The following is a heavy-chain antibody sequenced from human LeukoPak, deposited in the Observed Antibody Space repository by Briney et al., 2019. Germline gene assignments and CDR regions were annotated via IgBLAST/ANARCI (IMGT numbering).Heavy chain of an antibody. CDR3: ARDSTYYYDSGSSGPHYFDN. CDR1: GFTFSNYA. D-gene: IGHD3-10*01. J-gene: IGHJ4*02. CDR2: ISSGGTYE. Sequence: GKSLRLSCAASGFTFSNYAMHWVRQAPGKGLEWVSLISSGGTYEYYADSGKGRFTISRDNSKNTLYLQLTSLRAEDTAVYYCARDSTYYYDSGSSGPHYFDNWGQGTLVTVSS. V-gene: IGHV3-30*01.